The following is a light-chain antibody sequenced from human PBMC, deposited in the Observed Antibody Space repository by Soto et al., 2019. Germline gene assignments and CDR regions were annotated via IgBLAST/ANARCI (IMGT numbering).Light chain of an antibody. Sequence: QSVLTQPPSVSGAPGQRVTISCTGSSSNIGAGYDVHWYQQLPGTAPKLLIYGNSNRPSGVPDRFSGSKSGTSASLAITGLQAEDEADYCCQSYDSSLSGYVFGTGTK. J-gene: IGLJ1*01. CDR2: GNS. CDR3: QSYDSSLSGYV. V-gene: IGLV1-40*01. CDR1: SSNIGAGYD.